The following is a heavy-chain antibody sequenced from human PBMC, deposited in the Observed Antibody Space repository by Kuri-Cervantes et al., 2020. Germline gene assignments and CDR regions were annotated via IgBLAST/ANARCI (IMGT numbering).Heavy chain of an antibody. CDR2: IYSGGDT. CDR1: GFTVSNNY. CDR3: ARYMVRGIYYGMDV. V-gene: IGHV3-53*01. D-gene: IGHD3-10*01. Sequence: GGSLRLSCAASGFTVSNNYMSWVRQAPGKGLEYISVIYSGGDTYYADSVKGRFTISRDSSKNTLFLQMNSLRAHDTAVYYCARYMVRGIYYGMDVWGQGNTVTVSS. J-gene: IGHJ6*02.